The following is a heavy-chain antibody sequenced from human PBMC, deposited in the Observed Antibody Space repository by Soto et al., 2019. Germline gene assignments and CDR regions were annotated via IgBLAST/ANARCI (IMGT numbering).Heavy chain of an antibody. CDR2: ISGSGANT. CDR1: GFTFSSYA. V-gene: IGHV3-23*01. D-gene: IGHD3-16*01. J-gene: IGHJ4*02. Sequence: EVQLLESGGGLVQPGGYLRLSCAASGFTFSSYAMSWVRRAPGKGLEWVSTISGSGANTFYADSVKGRFTISRDNSKNTLDLQMNSLRAEDTAVYYCAKRPLSIITFDYWGQGTLVTVSS. CDR3: AKRPLSIITFDY.